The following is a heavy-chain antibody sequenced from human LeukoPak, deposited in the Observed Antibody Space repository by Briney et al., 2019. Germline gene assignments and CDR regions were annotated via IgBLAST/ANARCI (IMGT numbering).Heavy chain of an antibody. CDR3: ARGGVYRDGYNSGY. CDR1: GFTFSSYA. Sequence: GRSLRLSCAASGFTFSSYAMHWVRQAPGKGLEWVAVISYDGSNKYYADSVKGRFTISRDNAKNSLYLQMNSLRAEDTAVYYCARGGVYRDGYNSGYWGQGTLVTVSS. V-gene: IGHV3-30*04. CDR2: ISYDGSNK. J-gene: IGHJ4*02. D-gene: IGHD5-24*01.